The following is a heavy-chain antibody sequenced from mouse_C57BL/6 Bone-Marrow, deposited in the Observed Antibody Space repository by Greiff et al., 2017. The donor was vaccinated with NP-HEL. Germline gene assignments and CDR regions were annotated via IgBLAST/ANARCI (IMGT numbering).Heavy chain of an antibody. CDR3: ARVPFLLLSFAY. CDR2: INPSSGYT. J-gene: IGHJ3*01. Sequence: VQLQQSGAELARPGASVKMSCKASGYTFTSYTMHWVKQRPGQGLEWIGYINPSSGYTKYNQKFKDKATLTADKSSSTAYMQLSSLTSEDSAVXYFARVPFLLLSFAYWGQGTLVTVSA. V-gene: IGHV1-4*01. CDR1: GYTFTSYT. D-gene: IGHD1-1*01.